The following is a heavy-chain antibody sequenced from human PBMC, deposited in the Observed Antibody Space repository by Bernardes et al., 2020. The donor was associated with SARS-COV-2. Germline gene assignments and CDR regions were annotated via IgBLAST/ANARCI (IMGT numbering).Heavy chain of an antibody. CDR2: IHPIASP. J-gene: IGHJ4*02. CDR3: AREVPGAASRDYLDN. CDR1: CGSMTGYY. V-gene: IGHV4-4*07. D-gene: IGHD3-10*01. Sequence: SKTLSVTCTVSCGSMTGYYLAWIRPPAGNGLEWLGRIHPIASPPYKPPPGSRVTMSENASKNQFYLKLTSVTAADTSLYFCAREVPGAASRDYLDNWGQGILVTVSS.